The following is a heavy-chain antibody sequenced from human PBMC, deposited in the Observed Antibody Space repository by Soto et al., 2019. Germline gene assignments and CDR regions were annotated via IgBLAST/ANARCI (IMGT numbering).Heavy chain of an antibody. CDR2: IIPIFGTP. CDR3: ARDRDAYGSGNYYNRIDF. V-gene: IGHV1-69*01. Sequence: QVQLVQSGAEVKKPGSSVKVSCKASGGIFSTYAISWLRQAPGQGLEWMGGIIPIFGTPNYAQKLQGRVTITADESTTTSYLEVTRRRADDTALYYCARDRDAYGSGNYYNRIDFWGQGTLVTVSS. D-gene: IGHD3-10*01. J-gene: IGHJ4*02. CDR1: GGIFSTYA.